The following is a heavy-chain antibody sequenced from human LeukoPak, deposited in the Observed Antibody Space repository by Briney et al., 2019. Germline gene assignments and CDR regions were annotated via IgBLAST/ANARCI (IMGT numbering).Heavy chain of an antibody. Sequence: GGSLRLSCAASGFTFSSYSMNWVRQAPGKGLEWVSSISSSSSYIYYADSVKGRFTISRDNAKNSLYLQMNSLRAEDTALYYCAKDIDSSSWYPDYWGQGTLVTVSS. J-gene: IGHJ4*02. CDR3: AKDIDSSSWYPDY. CDR1: GFTFSSYS. D-gene: IGHD6-13*01. CDR2: ISSSSSYI. V-gene: IGHV3-21*04.